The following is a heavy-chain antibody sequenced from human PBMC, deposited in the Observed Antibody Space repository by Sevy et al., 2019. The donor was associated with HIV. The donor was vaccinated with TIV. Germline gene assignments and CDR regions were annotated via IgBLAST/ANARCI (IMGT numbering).Heavy chain of an antibody. CDR2: IDWDDGK. CDR1: GFSLSISGMC. CDR3: ARALYGDYSGYFDY. Sequence: SGPTLVKPTQTLTLSCTFSGFSLSISGMCVSWIRQPPGKALELLALIDWDDGKYYSTSLKTRLTISKDTSKNQVVLTMTNMDPVDTATYYCARALYGDYSGYFDYWGQGTLVTVSS. J-gene: IGHJ4*02. D-gene: IGHD4-17*01. V-gene: IGHV2-70*01.